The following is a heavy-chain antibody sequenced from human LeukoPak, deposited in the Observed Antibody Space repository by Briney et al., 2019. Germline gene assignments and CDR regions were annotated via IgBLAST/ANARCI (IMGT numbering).Heavy chain of an antibody. V-gene: IGHV3-9*01. CDR3: AKAQRDQVLPWVL. CDR1: GFTFDDFA. CDR2: ISWNSGNF. D-gene: IGHD2-2*01. J-gene: IGHJ4*02. Sequence: PGRSLRLSCAASGFTFDDFAMQWVRQPPGKGLEWVSGISWNSGNFGYADSVKGRFTISRDNARNSLYLQMNTLRVEDTAFYYYAKAQRDQVLPWVLWGQGTLVTVSS.